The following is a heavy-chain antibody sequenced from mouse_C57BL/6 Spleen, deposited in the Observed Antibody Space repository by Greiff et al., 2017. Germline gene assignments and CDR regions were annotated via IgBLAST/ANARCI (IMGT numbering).Heavy chain of an antibody. J-gene: IGHJ1*03. V-gene: IGHV2-6*03. Sequence: VKLVESGPGLVAPSQSLSITCTVSGFSLTSYGVHWVRQPPGKGLEWLVVIWSDGSTTYNSALKSRLSISKDNSKSQVFLKMNSLQTDDTAMYYCARTEDYYGSSYDWYFDVWGTGTTVTVSS. CDR1: GFSLTSYG. D-gene: IGHD1-1*01. CDR2: IWSDGST. CDR3: ARTEDYYGSSYDWYFDV.